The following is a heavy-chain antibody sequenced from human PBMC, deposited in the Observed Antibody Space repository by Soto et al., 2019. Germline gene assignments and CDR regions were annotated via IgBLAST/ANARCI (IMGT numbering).Heavy chain of an antibody. Sequence: GGSLRLSCTASGFTFGDYAMSWFRQAPGKGLEWVGFIRSKAYGGTTEYAASVKGRFTISRDDSKSIAYLQMNSLKTEDTAVYYCTRAWGSGSYYNVGFDYWGQGTLVTVSS. J-gene: IGHJ4*02. CDR3: TRAWGSGSYYNVGFDY. D-gene: IGHD3-10*01. CDR1: GFTFGDYA. V-gene: IGHV3-49*03. CDR2: IRSKAYGGTT.